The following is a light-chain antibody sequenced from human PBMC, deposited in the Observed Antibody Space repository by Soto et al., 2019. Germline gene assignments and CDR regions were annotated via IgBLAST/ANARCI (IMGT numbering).Light chain of an antibody. Sequence: DIQMTQSPSSLSASVGDRVTITCQASQDISSSLNWCQQKPGKVPKLLIYDASNLETGVPSRFSGSGSGTDFTFTISSLQAEDIVTYYCQQYDNLPYTFGQGTKLEIK. CDR2: DAS. CDR1: QDISSS. CDR3: QQYDNLPYT. J-gene: IGKJ2*01. V-gene: IGKV1-33*01.